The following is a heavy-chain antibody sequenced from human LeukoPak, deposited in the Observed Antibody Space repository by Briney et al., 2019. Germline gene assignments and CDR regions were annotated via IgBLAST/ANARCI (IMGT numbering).Heavy chain of an antibody. CDR3: ARDEHDILTGYFPIDY. Sequence: PGGSLRLSCAASGFTFSSYSMNWVRQAPGKGLEWVSSISSSSSYIYYADSVKGRFTISGDNAKNSLYLQMNSLRAEDTAVYYCARDEHDILTGYFPIDYWAREPWSPSPQ. J-gene: IGHJ4*02. D-gene: IGHD3-9*01. CDR2: ISSSSSYI. V-gene: IGHV3-21*01. CDR1: GFTFSSYS.